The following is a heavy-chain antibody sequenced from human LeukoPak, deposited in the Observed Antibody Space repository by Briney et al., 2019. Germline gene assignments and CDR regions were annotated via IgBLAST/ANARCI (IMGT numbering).Heavy chain of an antibody. V-gene: IGHV1-69*13. CDR2: IIPIFGTA. Sequence: ASVKVSCKASGGTFSSYAISWVRQAPGQGLEWMGGIIPIFGTANYAQKFQGRVTITADESTSTAYMELSSLRSEDMAVYYCAREGRGSESFGFDYWGQGTLVTVSS. CDR3: AREGRGSESFGFDY. D-gene: IGHD3-16*01. J-gene: IGHJ4*02. CDR1: GGTFSSYA.